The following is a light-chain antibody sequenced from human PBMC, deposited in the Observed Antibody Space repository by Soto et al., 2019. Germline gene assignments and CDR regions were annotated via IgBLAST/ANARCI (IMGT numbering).Light chain of an antibody. CDR2: DAS. Sequence: DIQMTHSPSSLSASVGDRVTITCQASQDIQHYINWYQHTPGKAPKLLIFDASNLQPGVASRFSGRASGTDFFLTISSLHPEDFATYFCQQHHDFPYTFGQGTKLDIK. CDR1: QDIQHY. V-gene: IGKV1-33*01. CDR3: QQHHDFPYT. J-gene: IGKJ2*01.